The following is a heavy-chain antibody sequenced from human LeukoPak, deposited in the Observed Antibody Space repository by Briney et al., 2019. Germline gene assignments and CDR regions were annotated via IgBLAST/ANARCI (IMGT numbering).Heavy chain of an antibody. CDR3: ARVVIIPSNWFDP. CDR2: IYHSGST. D-gene: IGHD3-3*01. J-gene: IGHJ5*02. Sequence: PSGTPSLTCAVSGGSISSSNWWSWVRQPPGKGLEWIGEIYHSGSTNYNPSLKSRVTISVDKSKNQFSLKLSSVTAADTAVYYCARVVIIPSNWFDPWGQGTLVTVSS. V-gene: IGHV4-4*02. CDR1: GGSISSSNW.